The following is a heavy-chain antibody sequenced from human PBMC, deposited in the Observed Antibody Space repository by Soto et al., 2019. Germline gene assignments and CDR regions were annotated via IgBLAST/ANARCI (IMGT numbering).Heavy chain of an antibody. Sequence: SETLSLTCAVYGGSFSGYYWSWIRQPPGKGLGWIGEINHSGSTNYNTSLKSRVTISVDTSKNQFSLKLSSVTAADTAVYYCARAIRGGGYSSSWALYYYYGMDVWGQGTTVTVSS. D-gene: IGHD6-13*01. V-gene: IGHV4-34*01. CDR1: GGSFSGYY. CDR3: ARAIRGGGYSSSWALYYYYGMDV. J-gene: IGHJ6*02. CDR2: INHSGST.